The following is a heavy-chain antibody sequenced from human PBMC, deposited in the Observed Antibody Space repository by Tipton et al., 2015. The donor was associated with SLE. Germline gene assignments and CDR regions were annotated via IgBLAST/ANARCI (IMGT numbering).Heavy chain of an antibody. CDR1: GDSVSNYY. CDR2: IYSGVDT. V-gene: IGHV4-4*09. J-gene: IGHJ1*01. D-gene: IGHD3-16*01. Sequence: TLSLTCSVSGDSVSNYYWSWIRQPPGKGREWIGHIYSGVDTHYNPSLKSRVTISVDTSKNQLSLKLSSVTAADTAIYYCARGDTFQDFQHWGPGTLVTVSS. CDR3: ARGDTFQDFQH.